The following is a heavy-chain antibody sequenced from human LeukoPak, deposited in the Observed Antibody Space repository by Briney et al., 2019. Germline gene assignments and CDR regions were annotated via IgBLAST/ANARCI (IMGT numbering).Heavy chain of an antibody. CDR1: GFTVSSNY. J-gene: IGHJ4*02. CDR3: ARVGSLAAAGTPDY. Sequence: GGTLRLSCAASGFTVSSNYMSWVRHAPAKGLEWVSYISSTGSHTTYADSVKGRFTISRDNAKNSLSLQVNSLRAADTAVYYCARVGSLAAAGTPDYWGQGTLVTVSS. D-gene: IGHD6-13*01. CDR2: ISSTGSHT. V-gene: IGHV3-11*06.